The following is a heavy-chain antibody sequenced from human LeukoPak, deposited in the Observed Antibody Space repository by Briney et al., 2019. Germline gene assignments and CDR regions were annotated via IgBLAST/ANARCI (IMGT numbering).Heavy chain of an antibody. CDR3: ARSNRGGYSSGWYWGYYFDY. CDR2: IYSGGST. J-gene: IGHJ4*02. CDR1: GFTVSSNY. Sequence: GGSLRLSCAASGFTVSSNYMSWVRQAPGKGLEWVSVIYSGGSTYYADSVKGRFTISRDNSKNTLYLQMNSLRAEDTAVYYCARSNRGGYSSGWYWGYYFDYWGQGTLVTVSS. D-gene: IGHD6-19*01. V-gene: IGHV3-53*01.